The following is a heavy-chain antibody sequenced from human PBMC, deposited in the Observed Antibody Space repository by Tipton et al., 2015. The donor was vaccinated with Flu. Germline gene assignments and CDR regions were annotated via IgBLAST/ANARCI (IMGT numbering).Heavy chain of an antibody. Sequence: TLSLTCAVSGASISSQYWTWIRQPAGKGLEWIGRFYVDGSPKYSPSLRSRVTMSVDTSKNHFSLRLTSVTAADTAVYYCARESRSTWYNTFDIWGQGTTVTVSS. CDR3: ARESRSTWYNTFDI. V-gene: IGHV4-4*07. J-gene: IGHJ3*02. CDR1: GASISSQY. D-gene: IGHD6-13*01. CDR2: FYVDGSP.